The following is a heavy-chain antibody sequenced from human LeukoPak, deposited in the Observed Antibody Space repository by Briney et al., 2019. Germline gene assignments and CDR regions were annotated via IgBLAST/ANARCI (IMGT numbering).Heavy chain of an antibody. D-gene: IGHD4-17*01. Sequence: SETLSLTCSVSGGSISSTSCYWGWIRQPPGKGLEWIGGIYYSGSTNYNPSLKSRVTISVDTSKNQFSLKLSSVTAADTAVYYCARADYGDSPGDYWGQGTLVTVSS. CDR1: GGSISSTSCY. J-gene: IGHJ4*02. CDR2: IYYSGST. CDR3: ARADYGDSPGDY. V-gene: IGHV4-39*07.